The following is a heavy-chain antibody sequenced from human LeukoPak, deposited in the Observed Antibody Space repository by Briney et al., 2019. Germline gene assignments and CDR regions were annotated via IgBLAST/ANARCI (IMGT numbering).Heavy chain of an antibody. V-gene: IGHV3-23*01. Sequence: GGSLRLSCAASGFTFSSYAMSWFRQSPGKGLNWFSSISGSGGSTYYADSVKGRFTISRDNSKNTLYLQMNSLRAEDTAVYYCAKVVSRYGDPLGDYWGQGTLVTVSS. CDR2: ISGSGGST. CDR3: AKVVSRYGDPLGDY. CDR1: GFTFSSYA. J-gene: IGHJ4*02. D-gene: IGHD4-17*01.